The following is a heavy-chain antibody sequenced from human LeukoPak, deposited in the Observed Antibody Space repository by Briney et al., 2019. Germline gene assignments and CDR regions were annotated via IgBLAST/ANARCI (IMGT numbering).Heavy chain of an antibody. CDR2: ISGSGGST. CDR1: GFTFSSYA. J-gene: IGHJ6*03. CDR3: AKDFPILSTTKNYYYYMDV. V-gene: IGHV3-23*01. Sequence: PGGSLRLSCAASGFTFSSYAMSWVRQAPGMGLKWVSAISGSGGSTYYADSVKGRFTISRDNSKNTLYLQMNSLRAEDTAVYYCAKDFPILSTTKNYYYYMDVWGKGTTVTVSS. D-gene: IGHD1-14*01.